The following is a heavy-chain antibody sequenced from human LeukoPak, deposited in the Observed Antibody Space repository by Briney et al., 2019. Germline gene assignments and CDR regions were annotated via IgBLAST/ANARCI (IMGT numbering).Heavy chain of an antibody. V-gene: IGHV4-34*01. J-gene: IGHJ4*02. Sequence: PSETLSLTCAVYGGSFSGYYWSWIRQPPGKGLEWIGEINHSGSTNYNPSLKRRVTISVDTSKNQFSLKLSSVTAADTAVYYCARRTRVYYDSSGYYSSGFRYWGQGTLVTVSS. CDR2: INHSGST. CDR3: ARRTRVYYDSSGYYSSGFRY. CDR1: GGSFSGYY. D-gene: IGHD3-22*01.